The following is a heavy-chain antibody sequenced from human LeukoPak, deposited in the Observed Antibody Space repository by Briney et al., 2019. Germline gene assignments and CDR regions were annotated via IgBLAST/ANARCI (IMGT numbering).Heavy chain of an antibody. D-gene: IGHD6-19*01. J-gene: IGHJ4*02. V-gene: IGHV4-59*01. CDR2: IYYSGST. Sequence: SETLSLTCTVSGGSISTYYWSWIRQPPGKGLEWIGYIYYSGSTNYNPSLKSRVTISVDTSKNQFSLKLSSVTAADTAVYYCAREYSSGSYDYWGQGTLVTVSS. CDR3: AREYSSGSYDY. CDR1: GGSISTYY.